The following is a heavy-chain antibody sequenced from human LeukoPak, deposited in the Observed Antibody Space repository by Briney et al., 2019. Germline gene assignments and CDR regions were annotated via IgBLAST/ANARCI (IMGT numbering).Heavy chain of an antibody. J-gene: IGHJ2*01. Sequence: SETLSLTCAVYGGSFSGYYWSWIRQPPGKRLEGIGEIHYSGSATYNPSLKSRVTISVDTSKNQFSLKLSSVTAADTAVYYCARHMNSRVPRYFDLWGRGTLVTVSS. CDR2: IHYSGSA. V-gene: IGHV4-34*01. CDR1: GGSFSGYY. D-gene: IGHD2-21*01. CDR3: ARHMNSRVPRYFDL.